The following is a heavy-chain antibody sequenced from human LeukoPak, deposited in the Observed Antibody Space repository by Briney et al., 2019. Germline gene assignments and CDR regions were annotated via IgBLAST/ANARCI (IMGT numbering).Heavy chain of an antibody. J-gene: IGHJ5*02. CDR2: ISSSSSYM. D-gene: IGHD6-13*01. V-gene: IGHV3-21*04. CDR3: ARAAAAGTLYWFDP. CDR1: GFTFSSYS. Sequence: GGSLILFCAASGFTFSSYSMNWGRQAPGKGLEWVSSISSSSSYMYYADSVKGRFTISRANAKNSLDLQMNSLRAEATAAYYCARAAAAGTLYWFDPWGQGTLVTVSS.